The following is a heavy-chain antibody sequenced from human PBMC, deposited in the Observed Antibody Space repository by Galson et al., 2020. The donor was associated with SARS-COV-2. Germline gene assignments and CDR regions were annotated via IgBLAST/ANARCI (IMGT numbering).Heavy chain of an antibody. D-gene: IGHD3-22*01. V-gene: IGHV3-30*04. J-gene: IGHJ4*02. CDR2: ISYDGSNK. Sequence: TGGSLRLSCAASGFTFSSYAMHWVRQAPGKGLEWVAVISYDGSNKYYADSVKGRFTISRDNSKNTLYLQMNSLRAEDTAVYYCATISSGYYRGFFDYWGQGTLVTVSS. CDR3: ATISSGYYRGFFDY. CDR1: GFTFSSYA.